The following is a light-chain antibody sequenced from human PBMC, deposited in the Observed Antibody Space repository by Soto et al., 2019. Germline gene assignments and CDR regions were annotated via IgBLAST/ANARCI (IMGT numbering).Light chain of an antibody. CDR3: SSSTSSSIYVV. J-gene: IGLJ2*01. CDR2: DVS. CDR1: SSDVGGYNY. V-gene: IGLV2-14*01. Sequence: QSALTQPASVSGSPGQSITISCTGTSSDVGGYNYVSWYQQHPSKAPKLMIFDVSNRPSGVSNRFSGSKSGNTASLTISGLQDEEEAAYYCSSSTSSSIYVVFGGGTKLTVL.